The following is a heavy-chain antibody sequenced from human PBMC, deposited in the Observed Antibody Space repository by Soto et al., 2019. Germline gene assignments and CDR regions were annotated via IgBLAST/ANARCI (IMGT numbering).Heavy chain of an antibody. J-gene: IGHJ3*02. D-gene: IGHD2-2*01. CDR1: GFTFSSYS. CDR2: ISSSSSYI. CDR3: ARDCSSTSCPGHDAFDI. Sequence: EVQLVESGGGLVKPGGSLRLSCAASGFTFSSYSMNWVRQAPGKGLEWVSSISSSSSYIYYADSVKGRFTISRDNAKNSLDLQLNSLRAEDTAVYYCARDCSSTSCPGHDAFDIWGQGTMVTVSS. V-gene: IGHV3-21*01.